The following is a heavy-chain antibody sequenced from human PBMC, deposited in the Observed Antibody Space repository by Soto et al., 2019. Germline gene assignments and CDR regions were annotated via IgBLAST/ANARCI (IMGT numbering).Heavy chain of an antibody. Sequence: PSETLSLTCTVSGGSISSSSYYWGWIRQPPGKGLEWIGSIYYSGSTYYNTSLKSQVTISVDTSKNQFSLKLSSVTAADTAVYYCARLTYYDFWSGYYRFDPWGQGTLVTVSS. V-gene: IGHV4-39*01. D-gene: IGHD3-3*01. J-gene: IGHJ5*02. CDR1: GGSISSSSYY. CDR2: IYYSGST. CDR3: ARLTYYDFWSGYYRFDP.